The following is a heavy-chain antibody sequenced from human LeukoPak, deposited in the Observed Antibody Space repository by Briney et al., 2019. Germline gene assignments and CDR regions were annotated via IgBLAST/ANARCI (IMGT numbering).Heavy chain of an antibody. CDR2: INPSGGST. CDR1: GYTFTSYY. J-gene: IGHJ5*02. CDR3: AREGTDYGDYGFDP. V-gene: IGHV1-46*01. D-gene: IGHD4-17*01. Sequence: ASVKVSCKASGYTFTSYYMHWVRQAPGQGLEWMGIINPSGGSTSYAQKFQGRVTITADKSTSTAYMELSSLRSEDTAVYYCAREGTDYGDYGFDPWGQGTLVTVSS.